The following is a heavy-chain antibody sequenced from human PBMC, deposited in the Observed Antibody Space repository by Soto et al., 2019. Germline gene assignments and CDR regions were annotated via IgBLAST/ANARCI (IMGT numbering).Heavy chain of an antibody. CDR3: ARGTVYYCPNDKCGFVFDH. Sequence: QVQLQESGSGLLKPSQTLSLDCSVSGDSLRRGFHHWSWIRQTTGKSLQIIGYIDTNGDTHYDPSLRNRLNMSIVTSESRFSLKVTSVTAADTAVYYCARGTVYYCPNDKCGFVFDHWGQGALVTVTS. J-gene: IGHJ4*02. CDR2: IDTNGDT. CDR1: GDSLRRGFHH. D-gene: IGHD2-8*01. V-gene: IGHV4-31*03.